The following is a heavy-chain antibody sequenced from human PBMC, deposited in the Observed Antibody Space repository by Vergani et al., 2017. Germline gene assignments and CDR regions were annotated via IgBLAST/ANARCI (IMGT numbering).Heavy chain of an antibody. CDR1: GGTFSSYA. Sequence: QVQLVQSGAEVKKPGSSVKVSCKASGGTFSSYAISWVRQAPGQGLEWMGGIIPIFGTANYAQKFQGRVTITADESTSTAYMELSSLRSEDTAVYYCAGEMVGAYGSGSYLDYWGQGTLVTVSS. CDR2: IIPIFGTA. J-gene: IGHJ4*02. D-gene: IGHD3-10*01. V-gene: IGHV1-69*01. CDR3: AGEMVGAYGSGSYLDY.